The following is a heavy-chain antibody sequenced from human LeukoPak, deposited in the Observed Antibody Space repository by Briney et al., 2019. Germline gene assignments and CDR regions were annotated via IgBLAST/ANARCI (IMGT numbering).Heavy chain of an antibody. CDR2: ISSSSSYI. J-gene: IGHJ4*02. V-gene: IGHV3-21*01. D-gene: IGHD1-26*01. CDR3: ARALVGATTYDY. CDR1: GFTFSSYW. Sequence: GGSLRLSCAASGFTFSSYWMSWVRQAPGKGLEWVSSISSSSSYIYYADSVKGRFTISRDNAKNSLYLQMNSLRAEDTAVYYCARALVGATTYDYWGQGTLVTVSS.